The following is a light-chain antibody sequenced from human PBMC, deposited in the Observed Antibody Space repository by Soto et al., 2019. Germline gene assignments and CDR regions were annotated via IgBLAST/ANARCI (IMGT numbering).Light chain of an antibody. J-gene: IGKJ2*01. CDR3: QQYDSLPYT. CDR1: QDISHY. Sequence: DIQMTQSPSSLSASVGDRVTITCQASQDISHYLSWYQQKPGKAPKLLICDASNLETGVPSRFSGSGSATDFIFTINSLQPEDFATYYCQQYDSLPYTFGQGTKLEIK. CDR2: DAS. V-gene: IGKV1-33*01.